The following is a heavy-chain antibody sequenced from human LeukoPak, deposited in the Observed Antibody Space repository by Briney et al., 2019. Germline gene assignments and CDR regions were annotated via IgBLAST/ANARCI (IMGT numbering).Heavy chain of an antibody. CDR3: ARVGLGYCSGGSCYTRWFDP. Sequence: KTSETLSLNCAVYGGSFSGYYWSWIRQPPGKGLEWIGEINHSGSTNYNPSLKSRVTISVDTSNNQFSLKLSSVTAADTAVYYCARVGLGYCSGGSCYTRWFDPWGQGTLVTVSS. V-gene: IGHV4-34*01. CDR2: INHSGST. J-gene: IGHJ5*02. CDR1: GGSFSGYY. D-gene: IGHD2-15*01.